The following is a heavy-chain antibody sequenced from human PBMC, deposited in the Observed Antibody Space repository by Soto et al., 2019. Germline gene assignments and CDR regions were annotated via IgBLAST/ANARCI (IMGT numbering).Heavy chain of an antibody. Sequence: GGSLRLSCAASGFTFINYWMHWVRQDPGKGLVWVSRVDSDGSSAIYADYVKGRFTISRDNAKNTLYLQMNSLRAEDTAVYYCAREFYYGSGTYYFDYWGQGSLVTVSS. V-gene: IGHV3-74*01. CDR3: AREFYYGSGTYYFDY. J-gene: IGHJ4*02. D-gene: IGHD3-10*01. CDR2: VDSDGSSA. CDR1: GFTFINYW.